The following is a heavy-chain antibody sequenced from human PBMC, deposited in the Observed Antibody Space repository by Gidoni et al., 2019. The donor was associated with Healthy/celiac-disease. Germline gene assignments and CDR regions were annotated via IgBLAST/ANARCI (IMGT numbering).Heavy chain of an antibody. CDR2: MSSSSSTI. D-gene: IGHD2-15*01. V-gene: IGHV3-48*02. CDR1: GFTFSSYS. CDR3: ARVVVVTTKNDAFDI. Sequence: EVQLVESGGGLVQPGGSLRLSCAASGFTFSSYSMNWVRQAPGRGREWVSYMSSSSSTIYYADSVKGRFTISRDNAKNSLYLQMNSLRDEDTAVYYCARVVVVTTKNDAFDIWGQGTMVTVSS. J-gene: IGHJ3*02.